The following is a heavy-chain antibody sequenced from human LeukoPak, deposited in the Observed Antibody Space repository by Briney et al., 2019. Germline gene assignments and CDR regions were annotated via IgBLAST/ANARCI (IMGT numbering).Heavy chain of an antibody. CDR3: ARAGRGYEYYFDY. Sequence: PSETLSLTCTASGVSISSYYWSWIRQPPGKGLEWIGYIYYSGSTNYNPSLKSRVTISVDTSKNQFSLKLSSVTAADTAVYYCARAGRGYEYYFDYWGQGTLVTVSS. V-gene: IGHV4-59*01. CDR2: IYYSGST. D-gene: IGHD3-22*01. CDR1: GVSISSYY. J-gene: IGHJ4*02.